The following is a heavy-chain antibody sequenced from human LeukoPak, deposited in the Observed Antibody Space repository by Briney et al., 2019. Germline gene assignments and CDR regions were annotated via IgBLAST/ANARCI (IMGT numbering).Heavy chain of an antibody. CDR2: SSYSGNT. Sequence: SETLSLTCTVSGDSITNSVYYWGWLRQPPGTGLEWLGTSSYSGNTYDNPSLKSRVSISLDTSKNHFSLKLSSVTAADTDVYYCARHTLDTSYYGQNLNWFDPWGQGTLVTVSS. V-gene: IGHV4-39*07. J-gene: IGHJ5*02. CDR1: GDSITNSVYY. CDR3: ARHTLDTSYYGQNLNWFDP. D-gene: IGHD3-10*01.